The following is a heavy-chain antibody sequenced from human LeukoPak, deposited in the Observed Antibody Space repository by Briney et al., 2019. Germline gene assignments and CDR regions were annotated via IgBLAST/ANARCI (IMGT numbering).Heavy chain of an antibody. V-gene: IGHV3-66*02. CDR2: IYSGGST. CDR3: ARARVGHSSGWSYYFDY. J-gene: IGHJ4*02. D-gene: IGHD6-19*01. CDR1: GFTVSSNY. Sequence: GGSLRLSCAASGFTVSSNYMSWVRQAPGKGLEWVSVIYSGGSTYYADSVKGRFTISRDNSKNTLYLQMNSLRAEDTAVYYCARARVGHSSGWSYYFDYWGQGTLVTVSS.